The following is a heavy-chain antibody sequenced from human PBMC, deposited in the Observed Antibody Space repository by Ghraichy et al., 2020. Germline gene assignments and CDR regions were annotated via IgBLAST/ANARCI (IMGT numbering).Heavy chain of an antibody. J-gene: IGHJ4*02. CDR3: ARQKIGNILYDY. Sequence: GGSLRLSCAASGFTFGSYWMNWVRQAPGKGVVWVSRISGDGSSTGYMDSVRGRFTISRDNAKNTLYLQMDSLRAEDTAVYYCARQKIGNILYDYWGQGTLVTVSS. CDR1: GFTFGSYW. CDR2: ISGDGSST. D-gene: IGHD2-8*01. V-gene: IGHV3-74*01.